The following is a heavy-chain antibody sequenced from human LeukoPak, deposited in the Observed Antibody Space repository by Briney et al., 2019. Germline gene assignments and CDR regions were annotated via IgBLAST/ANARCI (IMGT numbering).Heavy chain of an antibody. V-gene: IGHV3-33*01. CDR2: IWYDGSNK. Sequence: AGGSLTLSCAASGFTFSSYGMRWVRQAPGKGREWVAAIWYDGSNKYYADSVKGRFTISRDNSKNTLYLQMNSLRAEDTAVYYCARAPPIWLGEFSGPDYWGQGTLVTVSS. CDR3: ARAPPIWLGEFSGPDY. J-gene: IGHJ4*02. CDR1: GFTFSSYG. D-gene: IGHD3-10*01.